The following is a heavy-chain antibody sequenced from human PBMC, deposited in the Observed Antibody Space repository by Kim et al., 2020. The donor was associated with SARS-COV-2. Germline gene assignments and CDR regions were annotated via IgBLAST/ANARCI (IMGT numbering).Heavy chain of an antibody. J-gene: IGHJ5*02. D-gene: IGHD2-15*01. CDR2: INHSGST. CDR1: GGSFSGYY. Sequence: SETLSLTCAVYGGSFSGYYWSWIRQPPGKGLEWIGEINHSGSTNYNPSLKSRVTISVDTSKNQFSLKLSSVTAADTAVYYCARGHTPFNWFDPWGQGTLV. V-gene: IGHV4-34*01. CDR3: ARGHTPFNWFDP.